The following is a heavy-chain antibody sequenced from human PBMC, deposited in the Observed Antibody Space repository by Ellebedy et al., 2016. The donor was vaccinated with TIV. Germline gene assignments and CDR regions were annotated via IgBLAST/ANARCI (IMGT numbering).Heavy chain of an antibody. V-gene: IGHV4-59*01. CDR3: TSWGDYGGNRHLDY. Sequence: SETLSLXXTVSGGSISSYFWRWIRQPPEKGLEWIGHFYYTRSTNYNPSLKRRVTISGDTSKNQFSLELSSVTAADTAVYYCTSWGDYGGNRHLDYWGQGTPVTVAS. CDR2: FYYTRST. D-gene: IGHD4-23*01. J-gene: IGHJ4*02. CDR1: GGSISSYF.